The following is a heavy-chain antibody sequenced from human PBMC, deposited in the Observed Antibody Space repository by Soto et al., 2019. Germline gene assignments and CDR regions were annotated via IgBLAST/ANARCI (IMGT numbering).Heavy chain of an antibody. CDR3: TRTEIMVSGEDAFDI. CDR1: GFIFSGSA. Sequence: DAQLVESGGGLVQPGGSLTISCAASGFIFSGSAVHWVRQAPGKGLEWVGRIRPRINNYATVYGASVRGRFTISRDDAKNTAHLHMSSLKSGDTAVYYCTRTEIMVSGEDAFDIWGQGTMVTVSS. D-gene: IGHD2-8*01. V-gene: IGHV3-73*02. J-gene: IGHJ3*02. CDR2: IRPRINNYAT.